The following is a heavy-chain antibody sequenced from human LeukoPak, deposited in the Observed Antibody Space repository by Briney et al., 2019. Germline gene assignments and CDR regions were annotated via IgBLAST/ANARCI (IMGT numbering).Heavy chain of an antibody. V-gene: IGHV4-4*07. CDR1: GDSISSYY. CDR2: IYTSGST. J-gene: IGHJ5*02. Sequence: SETLSLTCTVSGDSISSYYWSWIRQPAGKGLEWIGHIYTSGSTSYNPSLKSRVTMSVDTSKNQFSLKLSSVTAADTAVYYCAREVVVVPAVLVPWGQGTLVTVSS. CDR3: AREVVVVPAVLVP. D-gene: IGHD2-2*01.